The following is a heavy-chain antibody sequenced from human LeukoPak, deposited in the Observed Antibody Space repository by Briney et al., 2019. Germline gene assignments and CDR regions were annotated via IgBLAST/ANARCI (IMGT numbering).Heavy chain of an antibody. J-gene: IGHJ6*03. Sequence: ASVKVSCKASGYTFTSYAMNWVRQAPGQGLEWMGWINTNTGNPTYAQGFTGRFVFSLDTSVRKAYLQISSLKAEDTAVYYCARGISYSSTWGDYYYYTDVWGKGTTVTVSS. V-gene: IGHV7-4-1*02. CDR3: ARGISYSSTWGDYYYYTDV. D-gene: IGHD6-13*01. CDR2: INTNTGNP. CDR1: GYTFTSYA.